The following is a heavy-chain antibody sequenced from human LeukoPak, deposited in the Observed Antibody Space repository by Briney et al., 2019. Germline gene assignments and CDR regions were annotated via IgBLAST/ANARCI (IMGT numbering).Heavy chain of an antibody. CDR3: AKDKGGHGAFDI. CDR1: GFTFDDYA. CDR2: ISWNSGSI. Sequence: PGRSLRLSCAASGFTFDDYAMQWVRQAPGKGLEWVSGISWNSGSIGYADSVKGRFTISRDNAKNSLYLQMNSLRAEDTALYYCAKDKGGHGAFDIWGQGTMVTVSS. J-gene: IGHJ3*02. D-gene: IGHD5-12*01. V-gene: IGHV3-9*01.